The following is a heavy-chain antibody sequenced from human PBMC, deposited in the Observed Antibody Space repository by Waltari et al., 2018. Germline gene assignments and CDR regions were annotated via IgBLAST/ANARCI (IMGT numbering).Heavy chain of an antibody. V-gene: IGHV4-38-2*01. CDR1: GYSISSVYY. CDR2: MHPSCST. Sequence: QVPLQESGPGLVKPSETLSLTCAVSGYSISSVYYWGWIRPPQGQGLEWNGRMHPSCSTCSNPTLKTRVTISVDTSKNQFSLKLSSVTAADTAVYYCARYSSGWYDYYYYYMDVWGKGTTVTVSS. D-gene: IGHD6-19*01. CDR3: ARYSSGWYDYYYYYMDV. J-gene: IGHJ6*03.